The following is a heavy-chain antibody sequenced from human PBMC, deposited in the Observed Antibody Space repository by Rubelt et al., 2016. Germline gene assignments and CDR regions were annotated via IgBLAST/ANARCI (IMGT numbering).Heavy chain of an antibody. CDR1: GGSISSGGYY. CDR2: IYYSGST. J-gene: IGHJ4*02. CDR3: ATQDLYYYGSGSTPFDY. V-gene: IGHV4-31*03. Sequence: QVQLQESGPGLVKPSQTLSLTCTVSGGSISSGGYYWSWIRQHPGKGLEWIGYIYYSGSTYYNPVLIGGVTISVETFKNQGSLKLRPVTAADTAVYYCATQDLYYYGSGSTPFDYWGQGTLVTVSS. D-gene: IGHD3-10*01.